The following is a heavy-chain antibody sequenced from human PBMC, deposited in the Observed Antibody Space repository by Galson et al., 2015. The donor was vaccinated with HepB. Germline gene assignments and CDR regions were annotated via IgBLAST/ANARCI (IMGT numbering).Heavy chain of an antibody. CDR3: AEGRGGWYYFDY. CDR2: ISGSGGST. J-gene: IGHJ4*02. D-gene: IGHD6-19*01. V-gene: IGHV3-23*01. CDR1: GFTFSSYA. Sequence: SLRLSCAASGFTFSSYAMSWVRQAPGKGLEWVSAISGSGGSTYYADSVKGRFTISRDNSKNTLYLQMNSLRAEDTAVYYCAEGRGGWYYFDYWGQGTLVTVSS.